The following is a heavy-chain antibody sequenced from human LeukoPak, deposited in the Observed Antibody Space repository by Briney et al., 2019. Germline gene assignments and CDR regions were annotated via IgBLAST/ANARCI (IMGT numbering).Heavy chain of an antibody. V-gene: IGHV3-53*01. D-gene: IGHD6-13*01. CDR3: ARDQDGYDAFDI. CDR2: MYSGGNT. CDR1: GFTVSSNY. J-gene: IGHJ3*02. Sequence: GGSLRLSFAASGFTVSSNYMSWVRQAPGKGLEWVSVMYSGGNTYYADSVKGRFTISRDNSKNTLYLQMNSLRAEDTAVYYCARDQDGYDAFDIWGQGTMVTVSS.